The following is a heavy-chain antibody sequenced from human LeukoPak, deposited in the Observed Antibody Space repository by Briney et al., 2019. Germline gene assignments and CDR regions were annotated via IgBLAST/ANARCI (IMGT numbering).Heavy chain of an antibody. J-gene: IGHJ4*02. Sequence: GGSLRLSCAASGFTFSSYGMHWVRQAPGKGLEWVAFIRYDGSNKYYADSVKGRFTISRDNSNNSLFVQMNSLRAEDTAVYFCAKSRSGSANWALQIFDNWGQGTLVTVSS. CDR3: AKSRSGSANWALQIFDN. V-gene: IGHV3-30*02. CDR2: IRYDGSNK. CDR1: GFTFSSYG. D-gene: IGHD1-1*01.